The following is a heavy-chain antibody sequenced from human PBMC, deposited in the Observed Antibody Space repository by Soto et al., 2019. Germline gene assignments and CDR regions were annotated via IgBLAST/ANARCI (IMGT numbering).Heavy chain of an antibody. V-gene: IGHV1-8*01. CDR3: ARSGYSYGYYYYYGMDV. CDR1: GYTFTSYD. J-gene: IGHJ6*02. Sequence: GASVKVSCKASGYTFTSYDINWVRQATGRGLEWMGWMNPNSGNTGYAQKFQGRVTMTRNTSISTAYMELSSLRSEDTTVYYCARSGYSYGYYYYYGMDVWGQGTTVTVSS. D-gene: IGHD5-18*01. CDR2: MNPNSGNT.